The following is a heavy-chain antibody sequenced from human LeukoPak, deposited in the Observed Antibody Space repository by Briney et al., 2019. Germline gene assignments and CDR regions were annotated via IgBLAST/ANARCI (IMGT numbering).Heavy chain of an antibody. CDR1: GGSFSGYY. D-gene: IGHD1-1*01. Sequence: SETLSLTCAVYGGSFSGYYWSWIRQPPGKGLEWIGEINHSGSTNYNPSLKSRVTISVDTSKNQFSLKLSSVTAADTAVYYCARGGGTFDYWGQGTLVTASS. CDR3: ARGGGTFDY. V-gene: IGHV4-34*01. CDR2: INHSGST. J-gene: IGHJ4*02.